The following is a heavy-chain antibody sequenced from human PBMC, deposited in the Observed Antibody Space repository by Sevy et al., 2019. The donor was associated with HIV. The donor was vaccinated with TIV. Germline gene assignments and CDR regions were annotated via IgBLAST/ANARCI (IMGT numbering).Heavy chain of an antibody. D-gene: IGHD6-13*01. CDR2: INGKGRST. Sequence: GGSLRLSCAASGFTFSGYAMNWVRQAPGKGLEWVSAINGKGRSTHYADSVKGRFTISRDNSKSTLFLQMNSLRAEDTAVYYCARGGFSSSWSLGNYFDYWGQGTLVTVSS. J-gene: IGHJ4*02. CDR1: GFTFSGYA. CDR3: ARGGFSSSWSLGNYFDY. V-gene: IGHV3-23*01.